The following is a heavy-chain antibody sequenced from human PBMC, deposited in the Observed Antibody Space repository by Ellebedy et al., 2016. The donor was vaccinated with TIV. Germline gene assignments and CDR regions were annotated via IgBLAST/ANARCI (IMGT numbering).Heavy chain of an antibody. CDR2: ISGSGGST. CDR3: AKDRGDYDILTGYLYYYYYGMDV. CDR1: GFTFSSYA. V-gene: IGHV3-23*01. Sequence: GESLKISXAASGFTFSSYAMSWVRQAPGKGLEWVSAISGSGGSTYYADSVKGRFTISRDNSKNTLYLQMNSLRAEDTAVYYCAKDRGDYDILTGYLYYYYYGMDVWGQGTTVTVSS. J-gene: IGHJ6*02. D-gene: IGHD3-9*01.